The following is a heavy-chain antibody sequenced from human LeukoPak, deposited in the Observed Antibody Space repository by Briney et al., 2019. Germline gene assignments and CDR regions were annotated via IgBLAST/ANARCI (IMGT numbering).Heavy chain of an antibody. Sequence: GGSLRLSCAASGFTVSTNYMSWVRQAPGKGLEWVSVIYSGGSTYYADSVKGRFTISRDNSKNTLYLQMNSLRAEDTAVYYSARLYGVESFHFHYWGQGTLVTVSS. CDR1: GFTVSTNY. CDR3: ARLYGVESFHFHY. J-gene: IGHJ4*02. V-gene: IGHV3-66*01. D-gene: IGHD4-17*01. CDR2: IYSGGST.